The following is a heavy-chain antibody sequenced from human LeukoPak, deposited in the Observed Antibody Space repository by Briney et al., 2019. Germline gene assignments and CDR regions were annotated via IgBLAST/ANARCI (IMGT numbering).Heavy chain of an antibody. V-gene: IGHV4-34*01. CDR3: ARSAYCSGGSCYATGLFHY. Sequence: SETLSLTCAVYGGSFSGYYWSWIRQPPGKGPEWIGEINHSGSTNYNPSLKSRVTISLDTSKNQFSLKLSSVTAADTAFYYCARSAYCSGGSCYATGLFHYWGQGTLVTVSS. CDR2: INHSGST. CDR1: GGSFSGYY. J-gene: IGHJ4*02. D-gene: IGHD2-15*01.